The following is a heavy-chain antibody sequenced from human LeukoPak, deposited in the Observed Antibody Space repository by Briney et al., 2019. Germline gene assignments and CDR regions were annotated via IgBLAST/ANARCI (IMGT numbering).Heavy chain of an antibody. Sequence: ASVKVSCKASGYTFTSYGISWVRQAPGQGLEWMGWISAYNGNTNYAQKFQGRVTMTTDTSTSTAYMEVRRLRSDDTAVYYCARGPCGGDCYWVDYWGQGTLVTVSS. D-gene: IGHD2-21*01. J-gene: IGHJ4*02. CDR3: ARGPCGGDCYWVDY. CDR1: GYTFTSYG. CDR2: ISAYNGNT. V-gene: IGHV1-18*01.